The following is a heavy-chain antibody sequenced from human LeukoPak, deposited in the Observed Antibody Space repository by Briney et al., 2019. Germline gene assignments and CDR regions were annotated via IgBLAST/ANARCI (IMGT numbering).Heavy chain of an antibody. V-gene: IGHV4-34*01. Sequence: SETLSLTWAVYGGSFSGYYWSWIRQPPGKGLEWIGEINHSGSTNYNPSLKSRVTISVDTSKNQFSLKLSSVTAADTAVYYCARGGGSSSKYYYYYYGMDVWGQGTTVTVSS. J-gene: IGHJ6*02. D-gene: IGHD6-13*01. CDR3: ARGGGSSSKYYYYYYGMDV. CDR2: INHSGST. CDR1: GGSFSGYY.